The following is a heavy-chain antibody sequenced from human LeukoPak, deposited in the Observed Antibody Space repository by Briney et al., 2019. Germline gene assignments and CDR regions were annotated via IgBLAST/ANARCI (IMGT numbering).Heavy chain of an antibody. J-gene: IGHJ4*02. CDR2: IIPILGIA. CDR3: ATGRWNSSSWGDY. CDR1: GGTFSSYT. D-gene: IGHD6-13*01. Sequence: SVKVSCKASGGTFSSYTISWVRQAPGQGLEWMGRIIPILGIANYAQKFQGRVTITADKSTSTAYMELSSLRSEDTAVYYCATGRWNSSSWGDYWGQGTLVTVSS. V-gene: IGHV1-69*02.